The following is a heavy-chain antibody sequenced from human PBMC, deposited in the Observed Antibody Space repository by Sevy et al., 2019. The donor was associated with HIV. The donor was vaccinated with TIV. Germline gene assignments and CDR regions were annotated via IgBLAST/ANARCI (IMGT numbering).Heavy chain of an antibody. CDR3: ARENYYDSSGYYWEGEFGY. CDR2: ISYDGSNK. CDR1: GFTFSSYA. V-gene: IGHV3-30-3*01. J-gene: IGHJ4*02. Sequence: GGSLRLSCAASGFTFSSYAMHWVRRAPGKGLEWVAVISYDGSNKYYADSVKGRFTISRDNSKNTLYLQMNSLRAEDTAVYYCARENYYDSSGYYWEGEFGYWGQGTLVTVSS. D-gene: IGHD3-22*01.